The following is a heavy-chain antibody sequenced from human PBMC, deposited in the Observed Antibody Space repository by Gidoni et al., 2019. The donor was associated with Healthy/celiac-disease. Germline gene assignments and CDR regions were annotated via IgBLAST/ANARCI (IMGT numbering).Heavy chain of an antibody. Sequence: EVQLVESGGGLVQPGGSLRLSCAASGFTVSSNYMSWVRQAPGEGLEWVSVIYSGGSTYYAASVKGRFTISRHNSKNTLYLQMNSLRAEDTAVYYCARHQWYSSSGVDYWGQGTLVTVSS. D-gene: IGHD6-13*01. CDR1: GFTVSSNY. CDR2: IYSGGST. J-gene: IGHJ4*02. CDR3: ARHQWYSSSGVDY. V-gene: IGHV3-53*04.